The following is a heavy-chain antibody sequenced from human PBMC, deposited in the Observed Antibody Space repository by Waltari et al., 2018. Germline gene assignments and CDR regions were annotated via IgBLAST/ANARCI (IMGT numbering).Heavy chain of an antibody. CDR3: ALLRVVSVFDPFDN. CDR2: INGTSITT. J-gene: IGHJ4*02. D-gene: IGHD2-15*01. V-gene: IGHV3-74*01. CDR1: GFTFSLYW. Sequence: EVQLVESGGGLVQPGGSLRLSCAASGFTFSLYWMHWVRQVPGKGLVWVSRINGTSITTNYADSVKGRFTISRDNAKNTLYLQMNSLTPEDTGVYYCALLRVVSVFDPFDNWGQGTLVTVSS.